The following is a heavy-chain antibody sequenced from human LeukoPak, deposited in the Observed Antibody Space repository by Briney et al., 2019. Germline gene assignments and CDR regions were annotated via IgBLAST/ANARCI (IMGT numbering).Heavy chain of an antibody. J-gene: IGHJ5*02. CDR1: GYTFTSYD. V-gene: IGHV1-8*01. D-gene: IGHD3-10*01. Sequence: GASVKVSCKASGYTFTSYDINWVRQATGQGLEWMGWMNPNSGNTGYAQKFQGRVTMTRNTSISTAYMELSSLRSEDTAVYYCARGLTRMVRLITGGSPRINWFDPWGQGTLVTVSS. CDR3: ARGLTRMVRLITGGSPRINWFDP. CDR2: MNPNSGNT.